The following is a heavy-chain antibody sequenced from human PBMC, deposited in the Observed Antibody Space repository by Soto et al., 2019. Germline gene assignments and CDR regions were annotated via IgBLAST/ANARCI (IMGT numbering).Heavy chain of an antibody. Sequence: QLQLQESGPGLVKPSETLSLTCTVSGGSISSSYYHWGWIRQPPGKGLEWIGSIYYSGSTYYNPSLKSRVTISVDXSXNQFSLXXXSVTAADTAVYYCARPTSWADNWFDPWGQGTLVTVSS. J-gene: IGHJ5*02. D-gene: IGHD1-26*01. CDR1: GGSISSSYYH. CDR3: ARPTSWADNWFDP. CDR2: IYYSGST. V-gene: IGHV4-39*01.